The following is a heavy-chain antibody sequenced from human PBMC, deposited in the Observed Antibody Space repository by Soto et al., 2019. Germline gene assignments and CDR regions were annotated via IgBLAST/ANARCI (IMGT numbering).Heavy chain of an antibody. CDR2: ISGSGGST. D-gene: IGHD3-10*01. Sequence: EVQLLESGGGLVQPGGSLRLSCAASGFTFSSYAMSWVRQAPGKGLEWVSAISGSGGSTYYADSVKGRFTISRDNSKNTLYLQMNSLRAEDTAVYYCAKDSLVLLWFGERYDAFDIWGQGTMVTVSS. J-gene: IGHJ3*02. CDR3: AKDSLVLLWFGERYDAFDI. V-gene: IGHV3-23*01. CDR1: GFTFSSYA.